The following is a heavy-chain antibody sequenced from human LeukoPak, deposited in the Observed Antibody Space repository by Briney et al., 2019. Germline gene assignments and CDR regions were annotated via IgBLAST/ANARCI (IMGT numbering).Heavy chain of an antibody. CDR1: GFTFSSYE. Sequence: GGSLRLSCAASGFTFSSYEMNWVRQAPGKGLEWVSYISSSGSTIYYADSVKGRFTISRDNAKNSLYLQMNSLRAEDTGVYYCARARPYYYYGMDVWGQGTTVTVSS. J-gene: IGHJ6*02. CDR3: ARARPYYYYGMDV. V-gene: IGHV3-48*03. CDR2: ISSSGSTI.